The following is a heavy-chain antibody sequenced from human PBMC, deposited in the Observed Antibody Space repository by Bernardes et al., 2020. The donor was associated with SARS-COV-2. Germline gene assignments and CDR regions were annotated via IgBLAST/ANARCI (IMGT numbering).Heavy chain of an antibody. CDR2: IRSKTYGGTT. CDR3: TRAYNWNYVSSSDY. Sequence: GGSLRLSCTASGFTFGDYAMSWFRQAPGKGLEWVGFIRSKTYGGTTEYAASVKGRFTISRDDSKSIAYLQMNRLKTEDTAVYYCTRAYNWNYVSSSDYWGQGTPVTV. CDR1: GFTFGDYA. J-gene: IGHJ4*02. V-gene: IGHV3-49*03. D-gene: IGHD1-7*01.